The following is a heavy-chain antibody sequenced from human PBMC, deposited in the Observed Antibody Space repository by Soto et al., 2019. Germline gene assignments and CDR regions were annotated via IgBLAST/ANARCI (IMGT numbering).Heavy chain of an antibody. J-gene: IGHJ4*02. Sequence: SETLSLTCTVSGGSISSGGYYWSWIRQHPGKGLEWIGEINHSGSTNYNPSLKSRVTISVDTSKNQFSLELSSVTAADTAVYYCARGAGMVRTRKIDYWGQGTLVTVSS. CDR3: ARGAGMVRTRKIDY. D-gene: IGHD3-10*01. CDR1: GGSISSGGYY. CDR2: INHSGST. V-gene: IGHV4-39*07.